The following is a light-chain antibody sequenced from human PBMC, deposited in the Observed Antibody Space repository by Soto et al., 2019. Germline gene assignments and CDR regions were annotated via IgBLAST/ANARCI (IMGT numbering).Light chain of an antibody. CDR2: DAS. Sequence: DIQMTQSPSTLSASVGDRVTITCRASQSISTWLAWYQQKPGKAPKLLIYDASYLERGVPSRFSGSGSGTGFTLTISSLQPDDLATYSCQQYTSFWTFGQGTKVEI. CDR1: QSISTW. J-gene: IGKJ1*01. V-gene: IGKV1-5*01. CDR3: QQYTSFWT.